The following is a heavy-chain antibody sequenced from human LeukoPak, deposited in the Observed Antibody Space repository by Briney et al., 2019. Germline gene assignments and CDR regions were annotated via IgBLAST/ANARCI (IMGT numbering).Heavy chain of an antibody. J-gene: IGHJ4*02. Sequence: GGSLRLSCAASGFTFNTYSMNWVRQAPGKGLEWVSYISSGSTVMYYADSMKGRFTISRDNAKSSLFLQMNSLRAEDTAVYYCARVRSGTYYFFDSWGQGTLVTVSS. CDR3: ARVRSGTYYFFDS. D-gene: IGHD1-26*01. CDR2: ISSGSTVM. CDR1: GFTFNTYS. V-gene: IGHV3-48*01.